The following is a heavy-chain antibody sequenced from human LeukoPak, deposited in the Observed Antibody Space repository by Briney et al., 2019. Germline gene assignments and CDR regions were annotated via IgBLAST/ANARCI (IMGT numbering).Heavy chain of an antibody. D-gene: IGHD3-10*01. CDR1: GGSISSSSYY. V-gene: IGHV4-39*07. J-gene: IGHJ5*02. Sequence: KSSETLSLTCTVSGGSISSSSYYWGWIRQPPGKGLEWIGSIYYSGSTYYNPSLKSRVTISVDTSKNQFSLKLSSVTAADTAVYYCARDLYLYGSGSYFWFDPWGQGTLVTVSS. CDR2: IYYSGST. CDR3: ARDLYLYGSGSYFWFDP.